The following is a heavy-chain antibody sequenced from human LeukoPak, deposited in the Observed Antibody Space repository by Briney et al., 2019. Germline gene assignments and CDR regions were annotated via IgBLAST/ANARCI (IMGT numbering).Heavy chain of an antibody. CDR2: IYYSGST. Sequence: PSETLSLTCTVSGGSISSGGYYWSWIRQHPGKGLEWIGYIYYSGSTYYNPSLKSRVTISVDTSKNQFSLKLSSVTAADTAVYYCAFSCREYFQHWGQGTLVTVSS. CDR1: GGSISSGGYY. J-gene: IGHJ1*01. V-gene: IGHV4-31*03. CDR3: AFSCREYFQH. D-gene: IGHD2-2*01.